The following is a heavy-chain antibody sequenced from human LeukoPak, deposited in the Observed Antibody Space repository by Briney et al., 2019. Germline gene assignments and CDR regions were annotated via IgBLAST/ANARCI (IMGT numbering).Heavy chain of an antibody. Sequence: PGGSLRLSCVASGFTFSYYWMTWVRQAPGKGLVWVANIKQDGSETHYVDSVKGRFTISRDNSKNTLYLEMSSLRTEDTAVYYCAKSGYNYDSNAYPFIDYWGQGTLVTVSS. CDR1: GFTFSYYW. CDR3: AKSGYNYDSNAYPFIDY. D-gene: IGHD3-22*01. V-gene: IGHV3-7*03. J-gene: IGHJ4*02. CDR2: IKQDGSET.